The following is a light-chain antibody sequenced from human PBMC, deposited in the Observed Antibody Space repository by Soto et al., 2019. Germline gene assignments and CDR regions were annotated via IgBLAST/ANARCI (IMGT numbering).Light chain of an antibody. J-gene: IGKJ1*01. CDR1: QSVSSN. V-gene: IGKV3-15*01. CDR2: DAS. CDR3: QQYNNWPET. Sequence: ERVMTQSVAALSVTTGERATLSCRVSQSVSSNLAWYQQKVGQAPRFLIYDASTRATGIPGRFSGSGSGTEFTLTISSLQSEDFAIYYCQQYNNWPETFGQGTKVDIK.